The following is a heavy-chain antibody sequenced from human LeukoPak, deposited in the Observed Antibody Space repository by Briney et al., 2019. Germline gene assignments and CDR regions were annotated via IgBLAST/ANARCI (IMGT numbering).Heavy chain of an antibody. CDR2: ISGSGGST. Sequence: GGSLRLSCAASGFTFSSYAMSWVRQAPGKGLEWVSAISGSGGSTYYADSVKGRFIISRDNSKNTLFLQVNSLRAEDTAVYYCARDLPGYNYGYAFDYWGQGTLVTVSS. J-gene: IGHJ4*02. CDR3: ARDLPGYNYGYAFDY. D-gene: IGHD5-18*01. CDR1: GFTFSSYA. V-gene: IGHV3-23*01.